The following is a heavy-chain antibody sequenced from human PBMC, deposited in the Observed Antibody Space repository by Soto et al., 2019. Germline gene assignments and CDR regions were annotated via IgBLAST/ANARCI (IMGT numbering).Heavy chain of an antibody. V-gene: IGHV1-2*04. D-gene: IGHD3-3*01. CDR3: ARGLMQDFESGYHNCGMYV. CDR1: GYTFTGYY. CDR2: INPNSGGT. Sequence: ASVKVSCKASGYTFTGYYMHWVRQAPGQGLEWMGWINPNSGGTNYAQKFQGWVTMTRDTSISTAYMELSRLRSDDTAVYYCARGLMQDFESGYHNCGMYVWGKGSTVT. J-gene: IGHJ6*04.